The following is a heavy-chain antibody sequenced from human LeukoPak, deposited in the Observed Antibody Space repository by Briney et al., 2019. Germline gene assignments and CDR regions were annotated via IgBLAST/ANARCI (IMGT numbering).Heavy chain of an antibody. J-gene: IGHJ5*02. CDR1: GYSISSNSYY. V-gene: IGHV4-39*01. Sequence: SETLSLTCTVSGYSISSNSYYWGWIRQPPGKGLKWIGSIYYSGSTYYNPSLKSRVTISVDTSKNQFSLKLNSVTAADTAVYYCARNRYYYGSGNYGVPNWFDPWGQGTLVTVSS. CDR2: IYYSGST. D-gene: IGHD3-10*01. CDR3: ARNRYYYGSGNYGVPNWFDP.